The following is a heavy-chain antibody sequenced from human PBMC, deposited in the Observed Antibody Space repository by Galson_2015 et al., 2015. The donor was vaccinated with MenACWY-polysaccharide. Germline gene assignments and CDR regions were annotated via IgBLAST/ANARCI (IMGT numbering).Heavy chain of an antibody. CDR3: AKMECGDCYFADY. CDR2: ISYDGSNK. Sequence: SLRLSCAASGVTFSSYGMHWVRQAPGEGLEWVAVISYDGSNKYYADSVKGRFTIARDNSKNTLYLQMNSLRAEDTAVYYCAKMECGDCYFADYWGRGTLVTVSS. J-gene: IGHJ4*02. D-gene: IGHD2-21*02. V-gene: IGHV3-30*18. CDR1: GVTFSSYG.